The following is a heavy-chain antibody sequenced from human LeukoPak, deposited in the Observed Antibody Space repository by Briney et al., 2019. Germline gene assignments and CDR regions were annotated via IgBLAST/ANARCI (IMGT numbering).Heavy chain of an antibody. V-gene: IGHV4-38-2*02. CDR1: GYSISSGYY. J-gene: IGHJ5*02. D-gene: IGHD4-11*01. CDR3: ARDRLHNWFDP. CDR2: IYHSGIT. Sequence: SETLSLTCTVSGYSISSGYYWGWIRQPPGKGLEWICTIYHSGITYYNPSLKSRVTISVDTSKNQFSLKLSSVTAADTAVYYCARDRLHNWFDPWGQGTLVTVSS.